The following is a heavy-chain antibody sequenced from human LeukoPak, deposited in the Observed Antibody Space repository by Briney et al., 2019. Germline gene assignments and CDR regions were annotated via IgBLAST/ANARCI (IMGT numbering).Heavy chain of an antibody. CDR2: IHHSGST. CDR1: GFTFSSYE. Sequence: PGGSLRLSCAASGFTFSSYEMNWVRQSPVKGLEWIAEIHHSGSTNCNPSLKSRVTISVDKSQNQFSLQLSSVTAADTAVYYCARVGVRGVITSFDFWSQGTLVTVSS. J-gene: IGHJ4*02. CDR3: ARVGVRGVITSFDF. V-gene: IGHV4-4*02. D-gene: IGHD3-10*01.